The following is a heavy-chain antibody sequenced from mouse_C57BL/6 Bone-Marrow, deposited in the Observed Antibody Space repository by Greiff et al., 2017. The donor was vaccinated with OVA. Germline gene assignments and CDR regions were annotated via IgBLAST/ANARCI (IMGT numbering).Heavy chain of an antibody. Sequence: EVKLVESGGGLVKPGGSLKLSCAASGFTFSSYAMSWVRQTPEKRLEWVATISDGGSYTYYPDNVKGRFTISRDNAKNNLYLQMSHLKSEDTAMYYCAREGVTTRYYFDYWGQGTTLTVSS. CDR1: GFTFSSYA. CDR2: ISDGGSYT. J-gene: IGHJ2*01. CDR3: AREGVTTRYYFDY. V-gene: IGHV5-4*01. D-gene: IGHD2-2*01.